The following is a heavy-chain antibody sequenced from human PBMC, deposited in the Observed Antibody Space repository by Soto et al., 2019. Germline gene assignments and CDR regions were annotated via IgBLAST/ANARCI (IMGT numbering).Heavy chain of an antibody. J-gene: IGHJ4*02. V-gene: IGHV1-8*01. CDR3: ARGVSWYGDFDY. CDR2: MNPNSGNT. D-gene: IGHD3-10*01. CDR1: GYTFTSYD. Sequence: GASVKVSCKASGYTFTSYDINWVRQATGQGLEWMGWMNPNSGNTGYAQKYQGRVTMTRNTSISTAYMELSSLRSEDTAVYYCARGVSWYGDFDYWGQGTLVTVSS.